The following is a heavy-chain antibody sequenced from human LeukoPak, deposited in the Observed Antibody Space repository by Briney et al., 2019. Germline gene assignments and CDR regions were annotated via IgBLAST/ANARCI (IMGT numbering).Heavy chain of an antibody. D-gene: IGHD4-23*01. CDR3: ARDNYGGDY. CDR2: ISYDGSNK. V-gene: IGHV3-30-3*01. Sequence: GGSLRLSCAASGFTFSTYAMHWVRQAPGKGLEWVAIISYDGSNKYHADSVKGRFTISRDNSENTLFLQMNSLKPEDTAVYYCARDNYGGDYWGQGTLVTVSS. CDR1: GFTFSTYA. J-gene: IGHJ4*02.